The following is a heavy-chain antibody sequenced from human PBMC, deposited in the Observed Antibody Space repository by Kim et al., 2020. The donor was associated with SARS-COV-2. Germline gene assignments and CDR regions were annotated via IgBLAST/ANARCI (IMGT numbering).Heavy chain of an antibody. V-gene: IGHV4-30-4*01. CDR1: GGSLNSDDSC. CDR3: ARTRENYDSWYDP. J-gene: IGHJ5*02. Sequence: SETLSLTCSVSGGSLNSDDSCWSWLRQSPGKGLEWIGYTYYSRVTLDNPSLKSRLTISVDKSNNQFSLTLSSVAAAATAVYYCARTRENYDSWYDPWGQGTLVIVSS. CDR2: TYYSRVT. D-gene: IGHD3-9*01.